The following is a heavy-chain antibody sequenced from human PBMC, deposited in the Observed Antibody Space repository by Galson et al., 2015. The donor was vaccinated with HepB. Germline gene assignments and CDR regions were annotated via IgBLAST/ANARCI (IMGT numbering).Heavy chain of an antibody. CDR3: ARVYLFDWLSSDNWFDP. Sequence: SVKVSCKASGGTFSSYAISWVRQAPGQGLEWMGGIIPIFGTANYAQKFQGRVTITADESTSTAYMELSSLRSEDTAVYYCARVYLFDWLSSDNWFDPWGQGTLVTVSS. CDR1: GGTFSSYA. CDR2: IIPIFGTA. D-gene: IGHD3-9*01. V-gene: IGHV1-69*13. J-gene: IGHJ5*02.